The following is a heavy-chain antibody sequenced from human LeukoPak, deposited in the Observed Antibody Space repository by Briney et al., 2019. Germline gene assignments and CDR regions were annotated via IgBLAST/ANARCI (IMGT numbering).Heavy chain of an antibody. D-gene: IGHD2-8*02. CDR3: AKDFVGTGNFRGGDY. J-gene: IGHJ4*02. Sequence: GGSLRLSCAASGFTFSSYSMNWVRQAPGKGLEWVSSISSSSSYIYYADSVKGRFTISRDNAKNSLYLQMNSLRAEDTAVYYCAKDFVGTGNFRGGDYWGQGTLVTVSS. CDR1: GFTFSSYS. CDR2: ISSSSSYI. V-gene: IGHV3-21*04.